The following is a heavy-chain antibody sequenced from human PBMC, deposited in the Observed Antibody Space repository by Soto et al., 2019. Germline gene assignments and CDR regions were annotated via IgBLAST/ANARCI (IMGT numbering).Heavy chain of an antibody. D-gene: IGHD6-13*01. CDR3: ARVGHNDAAAQKRAIYYFDY. Sequence: GASVKVSCKASGYTFTSYGISWVRQAPGQGLEWMGWISAYNGNTNYAQKLQGRVTMTTDTSTSTAYMELRSLRSDDTAVYYCARVGHNDAAAQKRAIYYFDYWGQGTLVTVSS. J-gene: IGHJ4*02. CDR2: ISAYNGNT. V-gene: IGHV1-18*01. CDR1: GYTFTSYG.